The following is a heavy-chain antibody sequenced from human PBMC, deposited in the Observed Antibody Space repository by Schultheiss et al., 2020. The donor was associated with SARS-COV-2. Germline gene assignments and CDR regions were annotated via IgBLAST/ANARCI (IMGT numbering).Heavy chain of an antibody. CDR1: GFTFSSYS. CDR2: ISSSVTSI. J-gene: IGHJ6*02. Sequence: GGSLRLSCAVSGFTFSSYSMNWVRQAPGKGLEWLSYISSSVTSIYYADSVKGRFTTSRDNAKNSLYLQMNSLRDEETAVYYCAREATKFYGMDVWGQGTTVTVSS. V-gene: IGHV3-48*02. CDR3: AREATKFYGMDV. D-gene: IGHD1-26*01.